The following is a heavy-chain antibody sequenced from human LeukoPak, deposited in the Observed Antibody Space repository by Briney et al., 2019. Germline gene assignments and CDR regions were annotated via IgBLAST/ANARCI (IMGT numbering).Heavy chain of an antibody. CDR1: GYTFTSYG. CDR2: ISAYNGNT. D-gene: IGHD6-13*01. CDR3: ARDNLQAAAGPSFDY. Sequence: GASVKVSCKASGYTFTSYGISWGRQAPGQGLEWMGWISAYNGNTNYAQKLQGRVTTTTDTSTSTAYMELRSLRSDDTAVYYCARDNLQAAAGPSFDYWGQGTLVTVSS. V-gene: IGHV1-18*01. J-gene: IGHJ4*02.